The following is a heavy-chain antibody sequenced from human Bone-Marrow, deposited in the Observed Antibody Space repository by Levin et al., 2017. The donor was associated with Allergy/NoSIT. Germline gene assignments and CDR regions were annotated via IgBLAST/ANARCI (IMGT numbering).Heavy chain of an antibody. D-gene: IGHD5-18*01. V-gene: IGHV3-13*01. CDR3: ARGESDTAMATTDFDY. CDR2: IGTAGDT. J-gene: IGHJ4*02. Sequence: PGGSLRLSCAASGFTFSSYDMHWVRQATGKGLEWVSAIGTAGDTYYPGSVKGRFTISRENAKNSLYLQMNSLRAGDTAVYYCARGESDTAMATTDFDYWGQGTLVTVSS. CDR1: GFTFSSYD.